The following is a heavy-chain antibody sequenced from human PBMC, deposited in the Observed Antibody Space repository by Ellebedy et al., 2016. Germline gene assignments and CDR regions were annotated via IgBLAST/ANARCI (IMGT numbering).Heavy chain of an antibody. CDR2: INHSGST. V-gene: IGHV4-34*01. CDR3: ARSYYDFWSGYSPRWFDP. CDR1: GGSFSGYY. D-gene: IGHD3-3*01. Sequence: SETLSLTXAVYGGSFSGYYWSWIRQPPGKGLEWIGEINHSGSTNYNPSLKSRVTISVDTSKNQFSLKLSSVTAADTAVYYCARSYYDFWSGYSPRWFDPWGQGTLVTVSS. J-gene: IGHJ5*02.